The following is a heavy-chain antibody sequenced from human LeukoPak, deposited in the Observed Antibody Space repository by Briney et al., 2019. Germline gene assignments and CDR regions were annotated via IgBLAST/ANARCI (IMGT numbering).Heavy chain of an antibody. Sequence: PGGSLRLSRAASGFTFSSYEMNWVRQAPGKGLEWVSYISSSGSTIYYADSVKGRFTISRDNAKNSLYLQMNSLRAEDTAVYYCARDGSLSSDIVVVPAAMGGYYYGMDVWGQGTTVTVSS. D-gene: IGHD2-2*01. J-gene: IGHJ6*02. CDR2: ISSSGSTI. V-gene: IGHV3-48*03. CDR1: GFTFSSYE. CDR3: ARDGSLSSDIVVVPAAMGGYYYGMDV.